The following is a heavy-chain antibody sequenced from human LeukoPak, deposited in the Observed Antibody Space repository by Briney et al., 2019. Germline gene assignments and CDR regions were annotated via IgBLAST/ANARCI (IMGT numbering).Heavy chain of an antibody. D-gene: IGHD3-10*01. J-gene: IGHJ3*02. CDR1: GFIFSRYA. CDR2: ISGCRGST. Sequence: HPGGSLRLSCAASGFIFSRYAMSWVRQSPGKRVDWVSAISGCRGSTYYADSVKGRFTISRDNSKTTLYLQMNSLRAEDTAVYYCAKELRAPKDYYGSGSKNRIRTDAFDIWGQGTMVTVSS. V-gene: IGHV3-23*01. CDR3: AKELRAPKDYYGSGSKNRIRTDAFDI.